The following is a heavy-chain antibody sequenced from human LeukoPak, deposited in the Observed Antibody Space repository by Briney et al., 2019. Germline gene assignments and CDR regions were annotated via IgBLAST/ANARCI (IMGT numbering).Heavy chain of an antibody. CDR1: GFTFSNYE. V-gene: IGHV3-48*03. CDR2: ISNSGNTK. J-gene: IGHJ4*02. CDR3: AAVIDY. Sequence: PGESLRLSCAASGFTFSNYEMNWIRQAPGKGLEWISYISNSGNTKYYADSVKGRFSISRDNANNSVYLQMNNLRAEDTAVYYCAAVIDYWGQGTLVTVSS.